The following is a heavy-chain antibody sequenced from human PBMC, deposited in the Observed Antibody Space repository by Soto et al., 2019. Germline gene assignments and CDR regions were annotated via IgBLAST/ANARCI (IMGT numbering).Heavy chain of an antibody. V-gene: IGHV4-39*01. Sequence: SETLSLTCTVSGGSISSGGYYWSWIRQHPGKGLEWIGCIYYSENTYYNPSLLSRVTISVDTSKNEFSLRLSSVTAADTAVHYCARLNGYFFSSNGHGYDLMSVSAQGT. CDR3: ARLNGYFFSSNGHGYDLMSV. CDR1: GGSISSGGYY. D-gene: IGHD2-2*03. CDR2: IYYSENT. J-gene: IGHJ3*01.